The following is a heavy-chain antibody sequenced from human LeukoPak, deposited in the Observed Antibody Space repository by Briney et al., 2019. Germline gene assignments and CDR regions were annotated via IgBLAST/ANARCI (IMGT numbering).Heavy chain of an antibody. J-gene: IGHJ4*02. CDR2: ISWNSGSI. D-gene: IGHD2-15*01. CDR1: GFTFDDYA. CDR3: ARGVVVVAATFDY. V-gene: IGHV3-9*01. Sequence: PGRSLRLSCAASGFTFDDYAMHWVRQAPGKGLEWVSGISWNSGSIGYADSVKGRFTISRDNSKNTLYLQMNSLRAEDTAVYYCARGVVVVAATFDYWGQGTLVTVSS.